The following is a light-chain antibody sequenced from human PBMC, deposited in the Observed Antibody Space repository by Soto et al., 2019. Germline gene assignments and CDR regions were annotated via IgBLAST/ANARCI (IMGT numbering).Light chain of an antibody. CDR1: SSNIGAGYD. J-gene: IGLJ1*01. V-gene: IGLV1-40*01. CDR3: QSYDSSLRSYV. CDR2: ANN. Sequence: QSVLTQPPSVSGAPGQRVTISCTGSSSNIGAGYDVHWYRQVPGTALKLLIYANNSRPSGVPDRFSGSKSGTSASLAITGLQAEDEATYYCQSYDSSLRSYVFGTGTKVTVL.